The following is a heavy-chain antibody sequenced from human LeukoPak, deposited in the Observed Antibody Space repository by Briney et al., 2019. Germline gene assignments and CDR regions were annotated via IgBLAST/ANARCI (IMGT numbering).Heavy chain of an antibody. V-gene: IGHV1-2*02. CDR2: INPNSGGT. CDR1: GYTFTGYY. CDR3: ARDNRKVVPAANIYYYYMDV. Sequence: ASVKVSCKASGYTFTGYYMHCVRQAPGQGLEWMGWINPNSGGTNYAQKFQGRVTMTRDTSISTAYMELSRLRSDDTAVYYCARDNRKVVPAANIYYYYMDVWGKGTTVTVSS. D-gene: IGHD2-2*01. J-gene: IGHJ6*03.